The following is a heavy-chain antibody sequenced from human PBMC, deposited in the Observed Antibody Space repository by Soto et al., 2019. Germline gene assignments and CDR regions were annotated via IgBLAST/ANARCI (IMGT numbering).Heavy chain of an antibody. D-gene: IGHD2-2*01. CDR3: ARDPVVPAATFDY. V-gene: IGHV4-30-4*01. CDR2: IYYSGST. J-gene: IGHJ4*02. Sequence: QVQLQESGPGLVKPSQTLSLTCTVSGGSISSGDYYWSWIRQPPGKGLEWIGYIYYSGSTYYNPSLKRRVTISVDTSKNQFSLKRSSVTAADTAVYYCARDPVVPAATFDYWGQGTLVTVSS. CDR1: GGSISSGDYY.